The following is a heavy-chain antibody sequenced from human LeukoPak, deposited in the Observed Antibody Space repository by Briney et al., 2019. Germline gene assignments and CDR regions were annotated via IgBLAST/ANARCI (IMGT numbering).Heavy chain of an antibody. D-gene: IGHD3-10*01. J-gene: IGHJ6*02. V-gene: IGHV1-18*01. Sequence: ASVKVSCKTSGYRFNAYGISWVRQAPGQGLEWMGWISAYNGNTNYAQKLQGRVTMTTDTSTSTAYMELRSLRSDDTAVYYCARDGSGSYYYYYGMDVWGQGTTVTVSS. CDR3: ARDGSGSYYYYYGMDV. CDR1: GYRFNAYG. CDR2: ISAYNGNT.